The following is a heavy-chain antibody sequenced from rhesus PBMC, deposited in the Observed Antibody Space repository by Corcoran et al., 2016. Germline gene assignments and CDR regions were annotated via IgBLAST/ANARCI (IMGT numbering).Heavy chain of an antibody. V-gene: IGHV4S19*01. CDR1: GGSISSSNC. CDR2: ISGSSGST. CDR3: ARDTVGRFDV. D-gene: IGHD5-24*01. Sequence: QVQLQESGPGLVKPSETLSLTCAVSGGSISSSNCWSWIRQPPGKGLEWIGYISGSSGSTYYNPSLKSRVTISKDTSKNQFSLKLSSVTAADTAVYYCARDTVGRFDVWGPGVLVTVSS. J-gene: IGHJ5-1*01.